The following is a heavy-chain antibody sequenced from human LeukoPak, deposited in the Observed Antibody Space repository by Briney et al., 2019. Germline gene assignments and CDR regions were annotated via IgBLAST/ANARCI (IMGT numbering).Heavy chain of an antibody. V-gene: IGHV3-21*01. J-gene: IGHJ4*02. CDR2: ISSSSSYI. Sequence: GGSLRLSCAASGFTFSSYSMTWVRQAPGKGLEWVSSISSSSSYIYYADSVKGRFTISRDNAKNSLYLQMNSLRAEDTAVYYCARDEIAAAGTRWGQGTLVTVSS. D-gene: IGHD6-13*01. CDR1: GFTFSSYS. CDR3: ARDEIAAAGTR.